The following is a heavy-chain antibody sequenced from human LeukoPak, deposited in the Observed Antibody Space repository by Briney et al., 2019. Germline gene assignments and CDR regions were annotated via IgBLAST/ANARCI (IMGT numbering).Heavy chain of an antibody. V-gene: IGHV3-7*02. J-gene: IGHJ4*02. D-gene: IGHD3-10*01. CDR2: LNQDGSER. CDR3: AKCGTGSNFDY. Sequence: GGSVRLFCVASGFTFSSDWMSWVRQTPGKGLEWVAHLNQDGSERYYVDSVKGRFTISRENVKNSLYLQINSLRAEDTAVYYCAKCGTGSNFDYWGQGMVVTASS. CDR1: GFTFSSDW.